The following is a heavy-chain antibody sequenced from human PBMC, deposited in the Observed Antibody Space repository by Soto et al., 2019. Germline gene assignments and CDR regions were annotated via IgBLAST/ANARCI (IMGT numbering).Heavy chain of an antibody. V-gene: IGHV3-21*01. D-gene: IGHD3-9*01. Sequence: GGSLRLSCAASGFTFSSYSMNWVRQAPGKGLEWVSSISSSSSYIYYADSVKGRFTISRDNAKNSLYLQMNSLRAEDTAVYYCARDHGTYYDILTGYIDYWGQGTLVTVSS. CDR1: GFTFSSYS. CDR3: ARDHGTYYDILTGYIDY. J-gene: IGHJ4*02. CDR2: ISSSSSYI.